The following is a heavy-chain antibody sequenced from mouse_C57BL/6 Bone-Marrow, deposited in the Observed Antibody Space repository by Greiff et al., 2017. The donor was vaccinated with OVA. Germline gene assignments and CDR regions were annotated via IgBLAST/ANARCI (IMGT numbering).Heavy chain of an antibody. J-gene: IGHJ3*01. D-gene: IGHD2-5*01. Sequence: QVHVKQSGAELARPGASVKLSCKASGYTFTSYGISWVKQRTGQGLEWIGEIYPRSGNTYYNEKFKGKATLTADKSSSTAYMELRSLTSEDSAVYFCARERAYSNYDRLRFAYWGQGTLVTVSA. CDR3: ARERAYSNYDRLRFAY. V-gene: IGHV1-81*01. CDR2: IYPRSGNT. CDR1: GYTFTSYG.